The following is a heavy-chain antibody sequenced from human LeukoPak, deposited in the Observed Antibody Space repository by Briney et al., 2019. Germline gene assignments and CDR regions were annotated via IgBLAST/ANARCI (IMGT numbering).Heavy chain of an antibody. Sequence: SETLSLTCTVSGGSISSDYWSWIRQPPGKGLEWVGYIYYSGSTNYNPTLKSRVTISVDTSKNQFSLKLSSVTAADTAVYYCAKAPPGDCSGGSCPLGYYGMDVWGQGTTVTVSS. J-gene: IGHJ6*02. D-gene: IGHD2-15*01. CDR2: IYYSGST. V-gene: IGHV4-59*01. CDR3: AKAPPGDCSGGSCPLGYYGMDV. CDR1: GGSISSDY.